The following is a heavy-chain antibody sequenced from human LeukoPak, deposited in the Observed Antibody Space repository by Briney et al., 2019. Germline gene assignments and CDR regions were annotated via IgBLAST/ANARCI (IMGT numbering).Heavy chain of an antibody. V-gene: IGHV1-18*01. CDR1: GYTFTSYG. CDR2: ISAYNGNT. CDR3: ASRTGYSSSWSYYYGMDV. D-gene: IGHD6-13*01. J-gene: IGHJ6*02. Sequence: ASVKVSCKASGYTFTSYGISWVRQAPGQGLEWMGWISAYNGNTNYAQKLQGRVTMTTDTSTSTAYMELSRLRSDDTAVYYCASRTGYSSSWSYYYGMDVWGQGTTVTVSS.